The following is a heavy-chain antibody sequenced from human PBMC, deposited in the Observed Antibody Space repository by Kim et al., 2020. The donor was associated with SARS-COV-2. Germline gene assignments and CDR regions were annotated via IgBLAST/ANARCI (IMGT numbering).Heavy chain of an antibody. CDR1: GFTFSDYY. Sequence: GGSLRLSCAASGFTFSDYYMSWIRQAPGKGLEWVSYISSSSSYTNYADSVKGRFTISIDNAKNSLYLQMNSLRAEDTAVYYCARFRKGYCTNGVCMAGYFDLWGRGTLVTVSS. J-gene: IGHJ2*01. V-gene: IGHV3-11*06. D-gene: IGHD2-8*01. CDR2: ISSSSSYT. CDR3: ARFRKGYCTNGVCMAGYFDL.